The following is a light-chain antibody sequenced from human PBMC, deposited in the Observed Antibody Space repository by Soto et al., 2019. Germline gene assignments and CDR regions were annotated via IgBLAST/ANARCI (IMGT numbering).Light chain of an antibody. CDR1: NIESKT. Sequence: SYELTQPPSVSVAPGQTARITCGGNNIESKTVHWYQRKPGQAPVVVVFDDSDRPSGIPDRFSGSNSGNTPTLTISRVEAGDEADYYCQVWDSDTDHVVFGGGTQL. CDR3: QVWDSDTDHVV. J-gene: IGLJ3*02. V-gene: IGLV3-21*02. CDR2: DDS.